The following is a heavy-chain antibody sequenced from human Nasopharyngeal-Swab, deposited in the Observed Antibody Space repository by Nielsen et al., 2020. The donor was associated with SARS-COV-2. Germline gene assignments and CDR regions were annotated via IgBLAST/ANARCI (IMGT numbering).Heavy chain of an antibody. D-gene: IGHD6-13*01. Sequence: GESLKISCAASVFTFNKYGLHWVRQAPGKGLEWVANIKPDGSETYYVDSVKGRFTISRDNAKNSLYLQMNSLRAEDTAVFYCARLSIATAGVDFWGQGTLVTVSS. CDR3: ARLSIATAGVDF. CDR1: VFTFNKYG. CDR2: IKPDGSET. J-gene: IGHJ4*02. V-gene: IGHV3-7*01.